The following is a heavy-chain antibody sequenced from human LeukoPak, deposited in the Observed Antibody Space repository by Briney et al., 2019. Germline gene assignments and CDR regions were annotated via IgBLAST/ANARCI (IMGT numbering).Heavy chain of an antibody. D-gene: IGHD6-19*01. J-gene: IGHJ4*02. V-gene: IGHV1-8*03. CDR3: ARVAGSIDY. CDR1: GYTFTTYD. CDR2: MNPNSGYT. Sequence: ASVKVSCKASGYTFTTYDINWVRPATGQGLEWMGWMNPNSGYTGYAQKFQGRVTLTRDASISTAYMELRSLRSEDTAVYYCARVAGSIDYWGQGTLVTVSS.